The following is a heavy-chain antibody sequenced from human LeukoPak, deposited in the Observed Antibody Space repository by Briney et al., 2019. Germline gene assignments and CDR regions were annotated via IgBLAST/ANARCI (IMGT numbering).Heavy chain of an antibody. J-gene: IGHJ4*02. D-gene: IGHD6-19*01. CDR1: GGSISTYY. V-gene: IGHV4-59*08. CDR2: TSYSGST. Sequence: SETLSLTCTVSGGSISTYYWSWIRQPPGKGLEWIGYTSYSGSTNSNPSLNSRVTMSINTTKNHVSLRLSPVTAADTAGYYCARNVAGSSFDYWGQGTLVTVSS. CDR3: ARNVAGSSFDY.